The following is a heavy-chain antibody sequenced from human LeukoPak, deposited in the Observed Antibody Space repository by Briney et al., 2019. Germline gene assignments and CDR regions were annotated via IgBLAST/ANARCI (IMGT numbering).Heavy chain of an antibody. D-gene: IGHD1-26*01. J-gene: IGHJ4*02. V-gene: IGHV3-23*01. CDR2: ISGSGGST. CDR3: AKNSGSYDLHY. Sequence: GGSLRLSCAASGFSFSNYAMSWVRQAPGKGLEWVSVISGSGGSTYYADSVKGRFTISRDNSRDTLYLQMNSLRAEDTAVYYCAKNSGSYDLHYWGQGTLVTVSS. CDR1: GFSFSNYA.